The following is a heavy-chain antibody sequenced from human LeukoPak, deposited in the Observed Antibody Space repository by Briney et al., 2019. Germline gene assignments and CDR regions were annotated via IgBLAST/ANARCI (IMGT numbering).Heavy chain of an antibody. CDR2: ISGSGDST. D-gene: IGHD2-8*02. CDR1: GFTFSSFA. CDR3: AKAMSWYYFDY. J-gene: IGHJ4*02. Sequence: GGSLRLSCAASGFTFSSFAMSWVRQAPGKGPEWISAISGSGDSTYYADSVKGRFTISRDNSKNTLYLQMNSLRAEDTALYYCAKAMSWYYFDYWGQGTLVTVSS. V-gene: IGHV3-23*01.